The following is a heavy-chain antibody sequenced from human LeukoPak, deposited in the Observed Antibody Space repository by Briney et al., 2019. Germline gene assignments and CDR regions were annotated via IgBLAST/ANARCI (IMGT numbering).Heavy chain of an antibody. V-gene: IGHV4-34*01. J-gene: IGHJ5*02. Sequence: SETLSLTCAVYGGSFSGYYWSWIRQPPGKGLEWIGEINHSGSTNYNPSLKSRVTISVDTSKNQFSLKLSSVTAADTAVYSCARGSLRAARTRTFDPWGQGTLVTVSS. CDR1: GGSFSGYY. D-gene: IGHD6-6*01. CDR3: ARGSLRAARTRTFDP. CDR2: INHSGST.